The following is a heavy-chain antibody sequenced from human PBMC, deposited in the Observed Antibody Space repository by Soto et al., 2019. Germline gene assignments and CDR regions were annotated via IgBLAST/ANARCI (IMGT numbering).Heavy chain of an antibody. V-gene: IGHV4-39*01. CDR3: ARQDDFWSGSNWFDP. CDR2: VYYNGFT. D-gene: IGHD3-3*01. J-gene: IGHJ5*02. CDR1: GGSISSYY. Sequence: SETLSLTCTVSGGSISSYYWGWIRQPPGKGLEWIGNVYYNGFTYYNPSLKSRVTISVDTSKNHFSLKLTSVTAADTAVYYCARQDDFWSGSNWFDPWGQGTLVTVSS.